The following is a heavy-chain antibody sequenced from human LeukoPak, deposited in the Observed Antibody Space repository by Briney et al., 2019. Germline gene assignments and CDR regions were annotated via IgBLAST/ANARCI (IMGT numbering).Heavy chain of an antibody. D-gene: IGHD6-13*01. CDR1: GGSFSGYY. Sequence: SSETLSLTCAVYGGSFSGYYWSWIRQPPGKGLEWIGEINHSGSTNYNPSLKSRVTISVDTSKNQFSLKLSSVTAADTAVYYCARHARYSSSWYEYNWFDPWGQGTLVTVSS. CDR3: ARHARYSSSWYEYNWFDP. CDR2: INHSGST. V-gene: IGHV4-34*01. J-gene: IGHJ5*02.